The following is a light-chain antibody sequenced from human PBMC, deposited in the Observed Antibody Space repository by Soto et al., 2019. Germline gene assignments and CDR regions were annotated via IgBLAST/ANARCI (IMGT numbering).Light chain of an antibody. CDR1: QGISSY. V-gene: IGKV1-9*01. J-gene: IGKJ4*01. CDR3: QQLNSF. CDR2: AAS. Sequence: DIQLTQSPSFLSASVGDRFTITCRASQGISSYLAWYQQKPGKAPKLLIYAASTLQSGVPSRFSGSGSGTEFTLTISSLQPEDFATYYCQQLNSFFGGGTKVDIK.